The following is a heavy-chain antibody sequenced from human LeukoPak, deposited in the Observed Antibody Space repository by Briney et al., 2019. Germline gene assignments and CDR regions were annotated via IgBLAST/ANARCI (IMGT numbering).Heavy chain of an antibody. J-gene: IGHJ6*02. CDR3: ARQSAGMDV. Sequence: PSQTLSLTCTVTGGPISSGDYYWTWIRQPPGKGLEWIGFIYNTGSTYSNPSLESRLTISLDTSKNQFSLKLSSVTGADTAVYYCARQSAGMDVWGQGTTVTVSS. CDR2: IYNTGST. V-gene: IGHV4-30-4*01. CDR1: GGPISSGDYY.